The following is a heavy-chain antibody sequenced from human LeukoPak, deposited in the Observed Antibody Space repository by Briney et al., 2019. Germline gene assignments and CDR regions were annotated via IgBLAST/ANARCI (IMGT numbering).Heavy chain of an antibody. Sequence: GGSLRLSCAASGFTFSSYWKHWVRQAPGKGLVWVSRINSAGSGTTYVDSVKGRCTISRDNAKNTLSLQISSLGVEDTAVYYCVRGALGSGMSPWSYWGQGTLVTVSS. CDR2: INSAGSGT. J-gene: IGHJ4*02. CDR3: VRGALGSGMSPWSY. CDR1: GFTFSSYW. D-gene: IGHD2-15*01. V-gene: IGHV3-74*03.